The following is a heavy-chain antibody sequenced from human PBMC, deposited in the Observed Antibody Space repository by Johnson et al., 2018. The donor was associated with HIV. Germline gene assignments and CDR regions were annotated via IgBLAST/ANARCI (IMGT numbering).Heavy chain of an antibody. CDR3: AREFGNSDAFDI. CDR1: GFTFDDYA. V-gene: IGHV3-20*04. CDR2: INWNGGSI. J-gene: IGHJ3*02. D-gene: IGHD5-18*01. Sequence: VQLVESGGGLVQPGGSLRRSCAAFGFTFDDYALHWVRQVPGKGLDWVSGINWNGGSIGYADSVKGRFTISRDNAKNSLYLQMNSLRAEDTALYYCAREFGNSDAFDIWGQGTMVTGSS.